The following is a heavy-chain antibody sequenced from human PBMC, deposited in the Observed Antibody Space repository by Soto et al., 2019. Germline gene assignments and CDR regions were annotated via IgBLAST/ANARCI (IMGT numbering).Heavy chain of an antibody. CDR2: NNQSGST. CDR1: GGSFSGYH. J-gene: IGHJ5*02. D-gene: IGHD5-18*01. Sequence: QVQLQQWGARLLKPWETLALTCGVYGGSFSGYHWSWIRQPPGKGLEWIGENNQSGSTNYNPSLKSRVTISVDTSKNQFSLKLNSVTAADTAVYYCARGTGYGYENNWFDPWGQGTLVTVSS. V-gene: IGHV4-34*01. CDR3: ARGTGYGYENNWFDP.